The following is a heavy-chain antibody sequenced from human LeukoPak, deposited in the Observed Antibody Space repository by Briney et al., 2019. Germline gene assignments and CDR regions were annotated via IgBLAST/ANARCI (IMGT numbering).Heavy chain of an antibody. CDR2: ISGSGGST. Sequence: GGSLRLSCAASGFTFSSYAMSWVRQAPGKGLEWVSAISGSGGSTYYADSVKGRFTISRDNAKNSLYLQMNSLRAEDTAVYYCAREPQSYYDILTGYYGYYYYYYYMDVWGKGTTVTISS. J-gene: IGHJ6*03. CDR1: GFTFSSYA. D-gene: IGHD3-9*01. CDR3: AREPQSYYDILTGYYGYYYYYYYMDV. V-gene: IGHV3-23*01.